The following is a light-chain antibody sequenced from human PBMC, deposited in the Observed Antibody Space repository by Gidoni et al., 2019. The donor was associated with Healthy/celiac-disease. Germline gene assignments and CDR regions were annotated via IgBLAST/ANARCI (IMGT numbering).Light chain of an antibody. Sequence: IQSTQSPSSLSASAGDRVTITCRASQGISSYLAWYPQKPGKAPKLRIYAASTLQSGVPSRFSGSGSGTDFTLTISSLQPEDFATYYCQQFNSYPYTFGQGTKLEIK. CDR3: QQFNSYPYT. J-gene: IGKJ2*01. CDR2: AAS. V-gene: IGKV1-9*01. CDR1: QGISSY.